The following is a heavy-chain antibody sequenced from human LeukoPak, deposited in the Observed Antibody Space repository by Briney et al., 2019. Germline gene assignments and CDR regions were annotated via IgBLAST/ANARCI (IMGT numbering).Heavy chain of an antibody. Sequence: SETLSLTCTVSGGSISSSSYYWGWIRQPPGKGLEWIGSIYYSGSTYYNPSLKSRVTISVDTSKNQFSLKLSSVTAADTAVYYCARESIAARQYYFDYWGQGTLVTVSS. CDR1: GGSISSSSYY. CDR3: ARESIAARQYYFDY. J-gene: IGHJ4*02. CDR2: IYYSGST. D-gene: IGHD6-6*01. V-gene: IGHV4-39*01.